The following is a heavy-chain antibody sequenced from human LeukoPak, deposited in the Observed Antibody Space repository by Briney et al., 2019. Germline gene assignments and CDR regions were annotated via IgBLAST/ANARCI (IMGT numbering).Heavy chain of an antibody. CDR3: ARRAGAYSHPYDY. CDR2: LSGSGGST. J-gene: IGHJ4*02. D-gene: IGHD4/OR15-4a*01. V-gene: IGHV3-23*01. Sequence: GGTLRLSCAASGFTFSSYGMSWVRQAPGKGLEWVSALSGSGGSTYYADSVKGRFTISRDNSKNTLYLQMNSLRADDTAVYYCARRAGAYSHPYDYWGQGTLVTVSS. CDR1: GFTFSSYG.